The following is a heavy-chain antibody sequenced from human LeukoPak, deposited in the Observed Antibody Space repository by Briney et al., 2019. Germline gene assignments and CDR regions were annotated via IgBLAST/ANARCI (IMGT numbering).Heavy chain of an antibody. V-gene: IGHV1-46*01. J-gene: IGHJ4*02. CDR2: INPSGGST. CDR3: ARAPYEGDYYDSSGYYFDY. CDR1: GYTFTSYY. D-gene: IGHD3-22*01. Sequence: ASVKASCKASGYTFTSYYMHWVRQAPGQGLEWMGIINPSGGSTSYAQKFQGRVTMTRDTSTSTVYMELSSLRSEDTAVYYCARAPYEGDYYDSSGYYFDYWGQGTLVTVSS.